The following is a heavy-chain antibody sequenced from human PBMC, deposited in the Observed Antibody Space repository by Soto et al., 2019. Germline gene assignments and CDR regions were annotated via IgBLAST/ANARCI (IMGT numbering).Heavy chain of an antibody. J-gene: IGHJ3*02. V-gene: IGHV1-18*01. CDR2: ISAYNGKT. CDR1: GYTFTSYG. Sequence: ASVKVSCKASGYTFTSYGISWVRQAPGQELEWMGWISAYNGKTNYAQKLQGRVTMTTDTSTSTAYMELRSLRSDDTAVYYCARLTMAQDAFDIWGQGTLVTVSS. CDR3: ARLTMAQDAFDI. D-gene: IGHD3-10*01.